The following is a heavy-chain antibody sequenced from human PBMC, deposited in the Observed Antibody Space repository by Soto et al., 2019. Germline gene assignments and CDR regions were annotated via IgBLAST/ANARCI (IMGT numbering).Heavy chain of an antibody. J-gene: IGHJ4*02. V-gene: IGHV1-69*01. Sequence: SVKVSCKASGGTFSSYAISWVRQAPGQGLEWMGGIIPIFGTANYAQKFQGRVTITADESTSTAYMQLNSVTPEDTAVYYCARTPRLSGWSRDYYFDYWGQGTLVTVSS. CDR2: IIPIFGTA. CDR3: ARTPRLSGWSRDYYFDY. D-gene: IGHD6-19*01. CDR1: GGTFSSYA.